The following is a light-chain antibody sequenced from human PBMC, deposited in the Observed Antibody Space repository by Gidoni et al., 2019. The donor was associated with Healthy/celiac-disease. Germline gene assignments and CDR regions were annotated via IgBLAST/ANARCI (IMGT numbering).Light chain of an antibody. J-gene: IGKJ1*01. CDR2: GAT. V-gene: IGKV3-15*01. Sequence: EIVMTQSPATLSVSPGERATLSCRASQSVSSNLAWYQQKPGQAPRLLIYGATTRATGTPARVSGCGSGTEFTLTISSLQSEDFAVYYCQQYNNWTWTFGQGTKVEIK. CDR3: QQYNNWTWT. CDR1: QSVSSN.